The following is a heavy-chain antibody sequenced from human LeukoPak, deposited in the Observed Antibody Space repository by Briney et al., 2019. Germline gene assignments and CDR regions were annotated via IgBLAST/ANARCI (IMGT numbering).Heavy chain of an antibody. CDR2: INHSGST. CDR1: GGSFSGYY. J-gene: IGHJ4*02. D-gene: IGHD3-10*01. V-gene: IGHV4-34*01. Sequence: SETLSLTCAVYGGSFSGYYWSWIRQPPGKGLEWIGEINHSGSTNYNPSLKSRVTISVDTSKNQFSLKLSSVTAADTAVYYCARRQSYYYGSGSPWNYWGQGTLVTVSS. CDR3: ARRQSYYYGSGSPWNY.